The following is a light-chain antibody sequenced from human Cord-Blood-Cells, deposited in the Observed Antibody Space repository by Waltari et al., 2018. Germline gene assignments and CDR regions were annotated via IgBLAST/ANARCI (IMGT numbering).Light chain of an antibody. V-gene: IGKV1-39*01. CDR3: QQSYSTPGGT. J-gene: IGKJ3*01. Sequence: DIQMTQSPSSLSASVGDRVTITCRASQSISSYLNWDQQKPGKAPKLLIYAASNLQSGVPSRVSGSGSGTDFTLTISSRQPEDFATYYCQQSYSTPGGTFGPGTKVDIK. CDR2: AAS. CDR1: QSISSY.